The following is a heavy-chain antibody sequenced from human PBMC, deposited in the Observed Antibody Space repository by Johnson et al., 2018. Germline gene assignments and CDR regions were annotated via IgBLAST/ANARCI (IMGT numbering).Heavy chain of an antibody. V-gene: IGHV3-33*01. D-gene: IGHD3-10*01. CDR2: IWYDGSYK. CDR3: ARGGKDYYGMDV. Sequence: VQLVETGGGVVQPGRSLRLSCAASGFTFRSYGMHWVRPAPGKGLEWVALIWYDGSYKYYADSVKGRSTLSRDNSKNMLYVQMNSLRAEDTAMYYCARGGKDYYGMDVWGQGTTVTVSS. J-gene: IGHJ6*01. CDR1: GFTFRSYG.